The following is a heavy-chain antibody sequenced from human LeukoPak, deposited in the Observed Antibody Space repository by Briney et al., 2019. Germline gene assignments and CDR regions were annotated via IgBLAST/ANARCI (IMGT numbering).Heavy chain of an antibody. Sequence: SETLSLTCTVSGVSISSYYWSWIRQPPGKGLEWIGYIYYSGSTNYNPSLKSRVTISVDTSKNQFSLKLSSVTAADTAVYYCATRSYFVDHWGQGTLVTVSS. V-gene: IGHV4-59*08. CDR2: IYYSGST. J-gene: IGHJ4*02. CDR3: ATRSYFVDH. CDR1: GVSISSYY. D-gene: IGHD2/OR15-2a*01.